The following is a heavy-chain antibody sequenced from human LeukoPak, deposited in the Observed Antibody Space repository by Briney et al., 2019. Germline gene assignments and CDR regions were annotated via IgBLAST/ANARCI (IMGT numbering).Heavy chain of an antibody. CDR1: KFTFNNYA. V-gene: IGHV3-21*01. CDR2: ISGSGDNM. Sequence: PGGSLRLSCLASKFTFNNYAMTWVRQAPGKGLEWVSSISGSGDNMDYADSVKGRFTISRDNAKNSLYLQMNSLRAEDTAVYYCASATVTDDAFDIWGQGTMVTVSS. D-gene: IGHD4-17*01. CDR3: ASATVTDDAFDI. J-gene: IGHJ3*02.